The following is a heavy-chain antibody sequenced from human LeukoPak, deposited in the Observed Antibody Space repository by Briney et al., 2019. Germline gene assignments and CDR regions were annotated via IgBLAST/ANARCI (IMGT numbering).Heavy chain of an antibody. CDR3: AKDWTGTKPFDL. Sequence: GGSLRLSCAASGFTFSSYAMSWVRQAPGKGLEWSSGISGSGGKTYYADSVKGRFTISRDNFKNTLYLQMNSLRAEDTAVYYCAKDWTGTKPFDLWGRGTLVTVSS. CDR2: ISGSGGKT. J-gene: IGHJ2*01. D-gene: IGHD3/OR15-3a*01. CDR1: GFTFSSYA. V-gene: IGHV3-23*01.